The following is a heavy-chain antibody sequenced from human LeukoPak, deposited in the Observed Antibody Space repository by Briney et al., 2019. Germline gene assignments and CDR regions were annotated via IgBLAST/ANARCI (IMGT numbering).Heavy chain of an antibody. Sequence: SETLSLTCAVYGGSFSGYYWSWIRQPPGKGLEWLGEINHSGSTNYNPSLKSRVTISVDTSKNQFSLKLSSVTAADTAVYYCASRETPYYYDSSGYYDYWGQGTLVTVSS. J-gene: IGHJ4*02. D-gene: IGHD3-22*01. CDR3: ASRETPYYYDSSGYYDY. CDR2: INHSGST. V-gene: IGHV4-34*01. CDR1: GGSFSGYY.